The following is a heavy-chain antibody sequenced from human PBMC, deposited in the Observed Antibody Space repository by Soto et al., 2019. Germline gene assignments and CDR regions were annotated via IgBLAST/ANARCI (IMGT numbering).Heavy chain of an antibody. CDR2: ISYDGSDK. J-gene: IGHJ4*02. D-gene: IGHD5-12*01. V-gene: IGHV3-30-3*01. Sequence: PGGSLRLSCAASGFTFSSYAMHWVRQAPGKGLEWVALISYDGSDKDYADSVKGRFTISRDNSRNTLFLQMNSLRAEDTAVYYCAKDLEMATITLVYWGQGTLVTVSS. CDR3: AKDLEMATITLVY. CDR1: GFTFSSYA.